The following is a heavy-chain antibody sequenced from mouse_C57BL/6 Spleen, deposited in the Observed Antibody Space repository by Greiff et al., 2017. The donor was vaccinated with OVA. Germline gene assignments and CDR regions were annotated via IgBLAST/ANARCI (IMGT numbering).Heavy chain of an antibody. CDR2: IRNKANGYTT. CDR3: ARSHFHYGSSYAMDY. CDR1: GFTFTDYY. J-gene: IGHJ4*01. V-gene: IGHV7-3*01. Sequence: EVKLMESGGGLVQPGGSLSLSCAASGFTFTDYYMSWVRQPPGKALEWLGFIRNKANGYTTEYSASVKGRFTISRDNSQSILYLQMNALRAEDSATYYCARSHFHYGSSYAMDYWGQGTSVTVSS. D-gene: IGHD1-1*01.